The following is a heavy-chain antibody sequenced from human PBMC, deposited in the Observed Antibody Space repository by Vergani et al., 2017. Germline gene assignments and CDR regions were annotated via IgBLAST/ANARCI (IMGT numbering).Heavy chain of an antibody. V-gene: IGHV3-30*02. CDR2: LRYDGTTK. J-gene: IGHJ4*02. CDR3: VKDRVASIGFYD. D-gene: IGHD2-2*01. CDR1: GFSFGSYG. Sequence: QVQLVESGGGVVQPGGSLRLSCAASGFSFGSYGMHWVRVRQAPGKGLERLAYLRYDGTTKQYADSVKGRFTISRDNSKNMLYLQMDSLRPEDTAMFYCVKDRVASIGFYDWGQGTQVTVSS.